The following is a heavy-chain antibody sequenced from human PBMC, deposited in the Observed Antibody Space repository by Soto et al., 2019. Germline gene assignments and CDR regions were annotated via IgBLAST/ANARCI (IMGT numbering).Heavy chain of an antibody. Sequence: QVQLQESGPGLVKPSQTLSLTCTVSGGSISSGDDFWTWIRQPPGKGLEWIGYIYYSGSTYYNPSLTRRLTMTVATYKNQFSLKLSSVTAADTAVYSCARDRAKWNDYYYYGMDVWGQGTTVTVSS. V-gene: IGHV4-30-4*01. CDR3: ARDRAKWNDYYYYGMDV. CDR1: GGSISSGDDF. CDR2: IYYSGST. J-gene: IGHJ6*02. D-gene: IGHD1-20*01.